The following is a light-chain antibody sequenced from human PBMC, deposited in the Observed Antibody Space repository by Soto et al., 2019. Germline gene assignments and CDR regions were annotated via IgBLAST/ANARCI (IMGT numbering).Light chain of an antibody. J-gene: IGLJ1*01. V-gene: IGLV2-8*01. Sequence: QSALTQPPSASGSPGQSVTISCTGSNSDVGGYNYVSWYQQHPGKVPKLMVYEVNKRPSGVPDRFSGSKSGNTASLTVSGLQGEDEADYYCTSYAGGNNVFGTGTKVTVL. CDR1: NSDVGGYNY. CDR2: EVN. CDR3: TSYAGGNNV.